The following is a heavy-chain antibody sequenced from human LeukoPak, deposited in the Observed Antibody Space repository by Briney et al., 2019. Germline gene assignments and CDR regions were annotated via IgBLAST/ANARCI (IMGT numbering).Heavy chain of an antibody. CDR2: IYYSGNT. J-gene: IGHJ4*02. Sequence: SETLSLTCTVSGYSISSGYYWGWIRQPPGKGLEWIGYIYYSGNTNYSPSLKSRVTISVDTSKNQFSLKLSSVTAADTAVYYCARLQNSPYPYSGYDYSFDYWGQGTLVTVSS. V-gene: IGHV4-61*01. CDR3: ARLQNSPYPYSGYDYSFDY. D-gene: IGHD5-12*01. CDR1: GYSISSGYY.